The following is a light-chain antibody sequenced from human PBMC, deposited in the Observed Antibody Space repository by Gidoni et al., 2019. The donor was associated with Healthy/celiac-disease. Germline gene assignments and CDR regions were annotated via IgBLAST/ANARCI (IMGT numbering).Light chain of an antibody. V-gene: IGLV2-14*01. CDR3: SSYTSSSTLPVV. CDR1: SSDVGGYNY. CDR2: DVS. J-gene: IGLJ2*01. Sequence: QSALTQPASVSGSPGQSITISCTGTSSDVGGYNYVSWYQQHPGKAPNLMIYDVSNRPSGVSNRFSGSKSGNTASLTISGLQAEDEADYYCSSYTSSSTLPVVFGGGTKLTVL.